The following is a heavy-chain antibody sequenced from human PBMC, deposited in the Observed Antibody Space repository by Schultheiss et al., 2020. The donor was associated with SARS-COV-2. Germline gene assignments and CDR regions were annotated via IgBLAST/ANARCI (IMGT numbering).Heavy chain of an antibody. D-gene: IGHD2-15*01. CDR1: GFTVSSNY. CDR3: ARDEYCSGGSCYYFDY. CDR2: ISSSSSYI. J-gene: IGHJ4*02. V-gene: IGHV3-21*01. Sequence: GGSLRLSCAASGFTVSSNYMSWVRQAPGKGLEWVSSISSSSSYIYYADSVKGRFTISRDNAKNSLYLQMNSLRAEDTAVYYCARDEYCSGGSCYYFDYWGQGTLVTVSS.